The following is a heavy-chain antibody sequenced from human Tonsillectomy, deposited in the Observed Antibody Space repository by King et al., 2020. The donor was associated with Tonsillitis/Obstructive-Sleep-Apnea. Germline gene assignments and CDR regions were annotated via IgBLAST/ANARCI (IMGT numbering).Heavy chain of an antibody. D-gene: IGHD3-10*01. Sequence: VQLVESGGGLVQPGGSLRLSCAASGFTFSSYAMSWVRQAPGKGLEWVSAISGSGGSTYYADSVKGRFTISRDNSQNTLYLQMNSLRAEDTAVYYCAKQRYYYGSGSLNWFDPWGQGTLVTVSS. CDR1: GFTFSSYA. V-gene: IGHV3-23*04. CDR3: AKQRYYYGSGSLNWFDP. J-gene: IGHJ5*02. CDR2: ISGSGGST.